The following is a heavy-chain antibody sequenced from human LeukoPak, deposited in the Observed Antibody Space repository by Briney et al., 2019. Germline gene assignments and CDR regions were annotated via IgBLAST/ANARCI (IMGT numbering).Heavy chain of an antibody. J-gene: IGHJ4*01. D-gene: IGHD3-9*01. Sequence: GASVKVSCKASGYTFTGYYMHWVRQAPGQGLEWMGWINPNSGGTNYAQKFQGRVTMTRDTSISTAYMELSRLRSDDTAVYYCARWDDILTGQPSNYWGQGTLVTVSS. CDR2: INPNSGGT. V-gene: IGHV1-2*02. CDR3: ARWDDILTGQPSNY. CDR1: GYTFTGYY.